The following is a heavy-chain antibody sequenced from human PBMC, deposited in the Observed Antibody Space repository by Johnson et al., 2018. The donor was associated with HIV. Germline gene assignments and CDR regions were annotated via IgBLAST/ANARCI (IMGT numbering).Heavy chain of an antibody. Sequence: VQLVESGGGVVQPGRSLRLSCAASGFTFSGYWMSWVRQAPGKGLEWVANIKEDGSEKFYVDSVKGRFTISRDNAKNSLYLQMNSLRAEDTAVYYCARDWGGYCSGGSCYGDAFDIWGQGTRVTVSS. D-gene: IGHD2-15*01. CDR1: GFTFSGYW. V-gene: IGHV3-7*01. CDR2: IKEDGSEK. J-gene: IGHJ3*02. CDR3: ARDWGGYCSGGSCYGDAFDI.